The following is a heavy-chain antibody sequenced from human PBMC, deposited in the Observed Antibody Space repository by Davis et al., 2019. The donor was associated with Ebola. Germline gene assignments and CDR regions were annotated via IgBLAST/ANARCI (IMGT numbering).Heavy chain of an antibody. J-gene: IGHJ4*02. V-gene: IGHV3-30*03. D-gene: IGHD6-6*01. Sequence: PGGSLRLSCAASGFTFSSYGMHWVRQAPGKGLEWVAVISYDGSNKYYADSVKGRFTISRDNSKNTLYLQMNSLRAEDTAVYYCARDSPGSSSHFDSWGQGTLVTVSS. CDR1: GFTFSSYG. CDR3: ARDSPGSSSHFDS. CDR2: ISYDGSNK.